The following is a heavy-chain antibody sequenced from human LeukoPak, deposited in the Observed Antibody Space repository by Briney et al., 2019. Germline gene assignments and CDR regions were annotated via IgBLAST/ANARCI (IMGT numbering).Heavy chain of an antibody. Sequence: SETLSLTCAVYGGSFSGYYWSWIRQPPGKGLEWIGEINHSGSTNYNPSLKSRVTISVDTSKNQFSLKLSSVTAADTAVYYCARRYDSSGFGFDYWGQGTLVTVSS. V-gene: IGHV4-34*01. CDR2: INHSGST. CDR3: ARRYDSSGFGFDY. J-gene: IGHJ4*02. CDR1: GGSFSGYY. D-gene: IGHD3-22*01.